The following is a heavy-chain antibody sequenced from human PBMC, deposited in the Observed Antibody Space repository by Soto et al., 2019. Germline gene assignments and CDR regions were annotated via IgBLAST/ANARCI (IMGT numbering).Heavy chain of an antibody. Sequence: EVQLVESGGGLVQPGGSLRLSCAASGFTFSSYDMNWVRQAPGKGLEWVSDITSSGSTIYYADSVKGRFTISRDNANNKLHRQMNSQRAEDTAVYYCARGGIYSRCWYHYYYYYGMDVWGQGTTVTV. CDR1: GFTFSSYD. CDR2: ITSSGSTI. V-gene: IGHV3-48*03. J-gene: IGHJ6*02. D-gene: IGHD6-13*01. CDR3: ARGGIYSRCWYHYYYYYGMDV.